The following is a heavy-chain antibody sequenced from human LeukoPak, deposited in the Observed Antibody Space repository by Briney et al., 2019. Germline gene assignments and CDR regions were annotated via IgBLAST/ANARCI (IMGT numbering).Heavy chain of an antibody. CDR3: AKDCFRWAFDY. CDR1: GFTFSSYT. Sequence: PGGSLRLSCAASGFTFSSYTMSWVRQAPGKGLEGVSVISDTGDTTYYADSVKGRFTISRDNSKSMLYLQMNSLRVEDTAVYYCAKDCFRWAFDYWGPGTLVTVSS. D-gene: IGHD1-26*01. CDR2: ISDTGDTT. V-gene: IGHV3-23*01. J-gene: IGHJ4*02.